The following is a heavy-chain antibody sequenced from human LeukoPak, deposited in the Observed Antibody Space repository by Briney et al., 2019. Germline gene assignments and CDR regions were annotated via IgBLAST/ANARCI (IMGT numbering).Heavy chain of an antibody. CDR1: GFTFSSYG. J-gene: IGHJ4*02. D-gene: IGHD3-9*01. CDR2: ISYDGSNK. CDR3: AKDPQRKPKYYDILTGLGD. V-gene: IGHV3-30*18. Sequence: GGSLRLSCAASGFTFSSYGMHWARQAPGKGLEWVAVISYDGSNKYYADSVKGRFTISRVNSKNTLYLQMNSLRAEDTAVYYCAKDPQRKPKYYDILTGLGDWGQGTLVTVSS.